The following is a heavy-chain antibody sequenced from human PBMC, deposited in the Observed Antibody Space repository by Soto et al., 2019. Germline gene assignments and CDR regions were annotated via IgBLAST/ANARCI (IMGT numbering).Heavy chain of an antibody. CDR1: GGSFSGYY. J-gene: IGHJ3*02. CDR2: INHSGST. V-gene: IGHV4-34*01. CDR3: ARGLGRRADAFDI. Sequence: QVQLQQWGAGLLKPSETLSLTCAVYGGSFSGYYWSWIRQPPGKGLEWIGEINHSGSTNYNPSLKSRVTISVDTSKNQFSLKLSSVTAADTAVYYCARGLGRRADAFDIWGQGTMVTVSS.